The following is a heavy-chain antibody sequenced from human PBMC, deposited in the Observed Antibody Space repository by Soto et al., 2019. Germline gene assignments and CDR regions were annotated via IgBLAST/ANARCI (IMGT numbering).Heavy chain of an antibody. Sequence: XAVKVSCKASGYTFTANYRHLVRQAPGQGFEWMGWINAKSGGTKYPQKFQGRVTMTRDTSLSTVYMTLTRLTSDDTAVYYCARDLEKGGGSAGFDYWGQGTLVTVSS. J-gene: IGHJ4*02. CDR3: ARDLEKGGGSAGFDY. CDR1: GYTFTANY. CDR2: INAKSGGT. V-gene: IGHV1-2*02. D-gene: IGHD1-26*01.